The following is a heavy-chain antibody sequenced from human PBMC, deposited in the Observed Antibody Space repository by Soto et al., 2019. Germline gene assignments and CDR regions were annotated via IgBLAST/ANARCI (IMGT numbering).Heavy chain of an antibody. CDR2: IGPSGNT. Sequence: GGSLRLSCAASGFTFSDSGMRWVRQAPGQGLEWVSSIGPSGNTYYSDAVKGRFTISRDISKNTLFLQMDSLRAEDTATYYCAKLLHNSYYNVMDVWGQGTTVTVSS. J-gene: IGHJ6*02. D-gene: IGHD4-4*01. V-gene: IGHV3-23*01. CDR1: GFTFSDSG. CDR3: AKLLHNSYYNVMDV.